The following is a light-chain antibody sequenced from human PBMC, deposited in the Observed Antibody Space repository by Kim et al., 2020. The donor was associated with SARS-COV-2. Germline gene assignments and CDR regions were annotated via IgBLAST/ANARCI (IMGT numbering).Light chain of an antibody. CDR1: QSVSSSY. CDR3: QQYGSSPQT. CDR2: DAS. J-gene: IGKJ1*01. Sequence: APGERATLSCRASQSVSSSYLAWYQQKPGQAPRLFIYDASSRATGIPDRFSGSGSGTDFTLTISRLEPEDFAVYYCQQYGSSPQTFGQGTKVDIK. V-gene: IGKV3-20*01.